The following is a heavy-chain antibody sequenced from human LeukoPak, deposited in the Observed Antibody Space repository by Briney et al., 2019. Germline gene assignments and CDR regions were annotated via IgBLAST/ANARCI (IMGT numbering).Heavy chain of an antibody. CDR3: ARGTLLYTVTTGHKTTPFDY. CDR1: GFTFSSYS. D-gene: IGHD4-17*01. CDR2: ISSSSSTI. J-gene: IGHJ4*02. Sequence: GGSLRLSCAASGFTFSSYSMNWVRQAPGKGLEWVSYISSSSSTIYYADSVKGRFTISRDNAKNSLYLQMNSLRAEDTAVYYCARGTLLYTVTTGHKTTPFDYWGQGTLVTVSS. V-gene: IGHV3-48*01.